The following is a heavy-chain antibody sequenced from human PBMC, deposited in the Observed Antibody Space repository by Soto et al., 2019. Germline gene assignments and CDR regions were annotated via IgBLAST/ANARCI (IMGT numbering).Heavy chain of an antibody. Sequence: GGSVKVSCKASGYTFTDYDINWVRQASGQGLEYMGWMSPESGNTGYAPQFQGRVTMTRNTSISTAYMELSSLRSEDTAVYYCEVTTGYWGQGTKVTVSS. CDR3: EVTTGY. CDR1: GYTFTDYD. V-gene: IGHV1-8*01. D-gene: IGHD2-21*02. J-gene: IGHJ4*02. CDR2: MSPESGNT.